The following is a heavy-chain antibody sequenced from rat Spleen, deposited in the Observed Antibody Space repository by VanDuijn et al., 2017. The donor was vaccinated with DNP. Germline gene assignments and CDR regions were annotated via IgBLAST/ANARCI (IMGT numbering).Heavy chain of an antibody. Sequence: EVHLVGSGGGLVQPGRSLRLSCVVSGFIVSNSGMHWIRQAHTSGLEWVASNSPSGDYTFYRDSVRGLFTISRDNAKSTLYRQKDSLRSEDTATYYCATDSLLVQRVWGQGVMVTVSS. J-gene: IGHJ2*01. V-gene: IGHV5-19*01. CDR1: GFIVSNSG. CDR3: ATDSLLVQRV. CDR2: NSPSGDYT. D-gene: IGHD1-11*01.